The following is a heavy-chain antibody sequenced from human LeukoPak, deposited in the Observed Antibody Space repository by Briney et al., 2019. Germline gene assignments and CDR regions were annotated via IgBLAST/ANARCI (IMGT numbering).Heavy chain of an antibody. J-gene: IGHJ4*02. D-gene: IGHD5-12*01. CDR3: SGHDSIYFDY. Sequence: PGGSLRLSCKVSGFNFGDYTMTWVRQAPGKGQEWVSFIRSKNFGETQEYAAAVKGRFTISRDDSKNITYLEMNSLKTEDTAVYCYSGHDSIYFDYWGQGTLVTVSS. V-gene: IGHV3-49*04. CDR1: GFNFGDYT. CDR2: IRSKNFGETQ.